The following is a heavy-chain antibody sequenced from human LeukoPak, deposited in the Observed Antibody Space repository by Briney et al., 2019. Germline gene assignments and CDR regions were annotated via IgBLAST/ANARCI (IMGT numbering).Heavy chain of an antibody. CDR1: GFTFSTYG. Sequence: EPGGSLRLSCAASGFTFSTYGMHWVRQAPGKGLDWAALIWHDGSNKYYADSVKGRFTISRDNSKNTLYLQMDSLRDEDTAVYYCAREKIGPYDGKDAFDLWGQGTMVTVSS. V-gene: IGHV3-33*01. CDR2: IWHDGSNK. D-gene: IGHD5-12*01. J-gene: IGHJ3*01. CDR3: AREKIGPYDGKDAFDL.